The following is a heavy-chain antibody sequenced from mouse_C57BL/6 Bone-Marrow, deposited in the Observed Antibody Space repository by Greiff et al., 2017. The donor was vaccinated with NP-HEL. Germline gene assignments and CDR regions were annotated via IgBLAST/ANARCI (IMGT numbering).Heavy chain of an antibody. J-gene: IGHJ4*01. CDR1: GFTFSDYY. D-gene: IGHD2-5*01. CDR3: ARDGDYSNYSNAMDY. V-gene: IGHV5-16*01. CDR2: INYDGSST. Sequence: EVQVVESEGGLVQPGSSMKLSCTASGFTFSDYYMAWVRQVPEKGLEWVANINYDGSSTYYLDSLKSRFIISRDNAKNILYLQMSSLKSEDTATYYCARDGDYSNYSNAMDYWGQGTSVTVSS.